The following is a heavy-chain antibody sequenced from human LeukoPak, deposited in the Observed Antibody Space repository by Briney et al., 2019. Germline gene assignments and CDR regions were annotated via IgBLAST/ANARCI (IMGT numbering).Heavy chain of an antibody. Sequence: ASVKVSCKASGYTFTSYDINWVRQATGQGLEWMGWMNPNSGNTGYAQKFQGRVTMTRNTSISTAYMELSSLRSEDTAVYYCARGLIYSSSWHYYYYGMDGWGQGTTVTVSS. CDR1: GYTFTSYD. D-gene: IGHD6-13*01. CDR2: MNPNSGNT. J-gene: IGHJ6*02. V-gene: IGHV1-8*01. CDR3: ARGLIYSSSWHYYYYGMDG.